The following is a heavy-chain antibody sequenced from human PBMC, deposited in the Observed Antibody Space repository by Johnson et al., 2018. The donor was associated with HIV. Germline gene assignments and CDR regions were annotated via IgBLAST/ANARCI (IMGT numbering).Heavy chain of an antibody. CDR3: ARRQFITTWQDAFDV. Sequence: LVESGGGLVQPGGSLRLSCAASGFTFSDHYMDWVRQAPGKGLEWVGRTRNKANSYTTEYAASVKGRFTISRDDSKNSLYLQMGSLRGEDMAVYFCARRQFITTWQDAFDVWGQGTTVTVSS. CDR1: GFTFSDHY. V-gene: IGHV3-72*01. CDR2: TRNKANSYTT. J-gene: IGHJ3*01. D-gene: IGHD1-14*01.